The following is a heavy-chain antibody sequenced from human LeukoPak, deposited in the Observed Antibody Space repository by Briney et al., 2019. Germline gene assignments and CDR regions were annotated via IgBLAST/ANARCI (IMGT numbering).Heavy chain of an antibody. CDR3: ARGSVTPDAGY. Sequence: SQTLSLTCTVSGGSISSGNYYWSWIRQPAGKGLEWIGQIYTSGSTKYNPSLKSRVTISVDTSKSQVSLQLTSVTAADTAVYYCARGSVTPDAGYWGPGTLVTVSS. CDR2: IYTSGST. D-gene: IGHD4-17*01. CDR1: GGSISSGNYY. J-gene: IGHJ4*02. V-gene: IGHV4-61*09.